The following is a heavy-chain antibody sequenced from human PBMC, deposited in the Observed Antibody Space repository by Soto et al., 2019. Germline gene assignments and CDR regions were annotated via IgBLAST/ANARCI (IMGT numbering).Heavy chain of an antibody. CDR2: ISAYNGNT. CDR1: GYTFTSYG. CDR3: ARVDCSSTSCYKGGDY. D-gene: IGHD2-2*02. Sequence: ASVKVSCKASGYTFTSYGISWVRQAPGQGLEWMGWISAYNGNTNYAQKLQGRVTMTTDTSTSTAYMELRSLRSDDTAVYYCARVDCSSTSCYKGGDYWGQGALVTVSS. J-gene: IGHJ4*02. V-gene: IGHV1-18*04.